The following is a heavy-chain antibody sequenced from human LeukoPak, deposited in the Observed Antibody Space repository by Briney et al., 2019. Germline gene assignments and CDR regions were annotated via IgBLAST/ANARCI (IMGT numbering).Heavy chain of an antibody. V-gene: IGHV1-2*02. J-gene: IGHJ4*02. D-gene: IGHD6-19*01. CDR1: GGTFSSYA. CDR2: INPNSGGT. Sequence: ASVKVSCKASGGTFSSYAISWVRQAPGQGLEWMGWINPNSGGTNYAQKFQGRVTMTRDTSISTAYMELSRLRSDDTAVYYCARVPVAGPIDYWGQGTLVTVSS. CDR3: ARVPVAGPIDY.